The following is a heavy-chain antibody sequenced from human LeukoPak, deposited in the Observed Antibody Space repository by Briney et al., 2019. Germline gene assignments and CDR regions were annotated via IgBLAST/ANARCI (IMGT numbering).Heavy chain of an antibody. CDR1: GFTFEDYA. D-gene: IGHD2-2*01. Sequence: GRSLRLSCAASGFTFEDYAMLWVGQAPGKGLAWVSGISWHSGSIGYADSVKGRFTISRDNAKNSLYLQMNSLRAEDTALYYCAKDSGPGYCSSTSCYLEAEYFQHWGQGTLVTVSS. CDR2: ISWHSGSI. V-gene: IGHV3-9*01. J-gene: IGHJ1*01. CDR3: AKDSGPGYCSSTSCYLEAEYFQH.